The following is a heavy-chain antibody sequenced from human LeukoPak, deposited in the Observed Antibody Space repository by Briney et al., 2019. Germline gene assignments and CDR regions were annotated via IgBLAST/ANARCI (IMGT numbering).Heavy chain of an antibody. Sequence: SETLSLTCAVYGGSFSGYYWSCIRQAPGKGLEWIGEINHSGNTNYNPSLKSRVTISVDTSKNQFSLKLSSVTAADTAVYYCVTEPGYCTGGRCYGGWFDPWGQGTLVTVSS. CDR3: VTEPGYCTGGRCYGGWFDP. D-gene: IGHD2-15*01. V-gene: IGHV4-34*01. J-gene: IGHJ5*02. CDR2: INHSGNT. CDR1: GGSFSGYY.